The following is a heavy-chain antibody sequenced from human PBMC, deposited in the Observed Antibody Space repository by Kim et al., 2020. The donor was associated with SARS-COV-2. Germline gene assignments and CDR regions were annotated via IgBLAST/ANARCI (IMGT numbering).Heavy chain of an antibody. CDR1: GFTFSSYA. CDR3: AKARIAAAGTGDPPDPAFDI. CDR2: ISGSGGST. D-gene: IGHD6-13*01. Sequence: GGSLRLSCAASGFTFSSYAMSWVRQAPGKGLEWVSAISGSGGSTYYADSVKGRFTISRDNSKNTLYLQMNSLRAEDTAVYYCAKARIAAAGTGDPPDPAFDIWGQGTMVTVSS. J-gene: IGHJ3*02. V-gene: IGHV3-23*01.